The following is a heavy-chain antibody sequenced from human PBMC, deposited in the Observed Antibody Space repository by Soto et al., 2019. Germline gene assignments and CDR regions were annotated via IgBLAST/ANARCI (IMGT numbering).Heavy chain of an antibody. D-gene: IGHD4-17*01. CDR2: IYYSGST. V-gene: IGHV4-39*01. Sequence: PSETLSLTCTVSGGSISSSSYYWGWIRQPPGKGLEWIGSIYYSGSTYYNPSLKSRVTISVDTSKNQFSLKLSSVTAADTAVYYCARDLGGDFLDYWGQGTLVTVSS. CDR3: ARDLGGDFLDY. CDR1: GGSISSSSYY. J-gene: IGHJ4*02.